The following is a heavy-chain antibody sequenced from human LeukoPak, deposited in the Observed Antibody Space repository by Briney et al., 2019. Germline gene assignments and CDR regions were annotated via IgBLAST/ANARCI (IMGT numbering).Heavy chain of an antibody. CDR1: GCTCTGYY. D-gene: IGHD6-6*01. CDR2: INPNSGGT. V-gene: IGHV1-2*02. Sequence: ASVKVSCRAAGCTCTGYYMHWVRQAPGQGLEWMGWINPNSGGTNYAQKFQGRVNMTRDTSISTAYMELSRLRSDDTAVYSCARDLPNRQIAAQIDYWGQGTLVTVSS. CDR3: ARDLPNRQIAAQIDY. J-gene: IGHJ4*02.